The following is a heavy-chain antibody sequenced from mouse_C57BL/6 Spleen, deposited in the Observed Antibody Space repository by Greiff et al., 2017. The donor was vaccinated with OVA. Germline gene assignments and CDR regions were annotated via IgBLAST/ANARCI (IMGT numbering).Heavy chain of an antibody. Sequence: VQLQQSGPELVKPGASVKISCKASGYAFSSSWMNWVKQRPGKGLEWIGRIYPGDGDTNYNGKFKGKATLTADKSSSTAYMQLSSLTSEDPAVYFCARGGLLRYFDYWGQGTTLTVSS. D-gene: IGHD1-1*01. CDR2: IYPGDGDT. V-gene: IGHV1-82*01. J-gene: IGHJ2*01. CDR3: ARGGLLRYFDY. CDR1: GYAFSSSW.